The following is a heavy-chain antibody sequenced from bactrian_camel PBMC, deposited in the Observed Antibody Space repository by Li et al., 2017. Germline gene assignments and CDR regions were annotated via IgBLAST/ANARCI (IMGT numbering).Heavy chain of an antibody. CDR1: GFAFSSYW. Sequence: HVQLVESGGGLVSPGGSLRLSCAASGFAFSSYWMYWVRQSPGKGFEWVSAIKGGSETTTYSDSMKGRFTISRDNAKNTVYLQMNSLKPEDTAVYYCVRSEYGGSWFSFDHWGQGTQVTVS. D-gene: IGHD6*01. CDR3: VRSEYGGSWFSFDH. V-gene: IGHV3S26*01. CDR2: IKGGSETT. J-gene: IGHJ4*01.